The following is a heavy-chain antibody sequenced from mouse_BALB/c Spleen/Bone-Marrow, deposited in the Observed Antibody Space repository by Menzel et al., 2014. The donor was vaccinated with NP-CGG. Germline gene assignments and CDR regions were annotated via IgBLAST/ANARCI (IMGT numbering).Heavy chain of an antibody. CDR2: IVPSSAYS. V-gene: IGHV1-4*01. CDR1: GYSFTSFT. CDR3: AKEGSYDGCSGHFDF. Sequence: VQLKQSGAELARPGASVRMSCKASGYSFTSFTMHWLKQRPGQGLEWIAYIVPSSAYSNYNQKFKDKATLTADRSSNTAYMQLSGLASEDSAVYYCAKEGSYDGCSGHFDFWGPGTTLTVSS. J-gene: IGHJ2*01. D-gene: IGHD2-3*01.